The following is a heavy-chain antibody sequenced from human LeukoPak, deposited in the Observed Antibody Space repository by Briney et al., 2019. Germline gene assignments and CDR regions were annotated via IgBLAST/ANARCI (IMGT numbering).Heavy chain of an antibody. CDR3: ARSAIDAFDI. V-gene: IGHV4-59*08. J-gene: IGHJ3*02. Sequence: SETLSLTCTVSGGSISSYYWSWIRQPPGKGLECIGYIYNSGSTNYNPSLKSRVSISVDTSKNQFSLKLSSVTTADTAVYYCARSAIDAFDIWGQGTMVTVSS. CDR2: IYNSGST. D-gene: IGHD6-25*01. CDR1: GGSISSYY.